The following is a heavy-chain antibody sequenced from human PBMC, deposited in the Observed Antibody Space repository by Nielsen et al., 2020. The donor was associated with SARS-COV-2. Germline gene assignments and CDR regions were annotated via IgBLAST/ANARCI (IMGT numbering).Heavy chain of an antibody. J-gene: IGHJ6*02. CDR3: KHYYERDV. Sequence: ETLSPTCAASGFTFGDSFIHWVRHASGKGLEWVGRVRSKTNNYETAYAASVKGRFTISRDESKNMAYLQMTSLKTEDTAVYYCKHYYERDVWGQGTTVTVSS. CDR2: VRSKTNNYET. CDR1: GFTFGDSF. V-gene: IGHV3-73*01.